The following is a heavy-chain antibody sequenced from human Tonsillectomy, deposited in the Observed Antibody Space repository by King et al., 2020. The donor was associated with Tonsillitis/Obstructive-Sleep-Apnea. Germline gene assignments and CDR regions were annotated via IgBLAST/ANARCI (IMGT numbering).Heavy chain of an antibody. Sequence: QLQESGPGLVKPSETLSLTCTVSGGSISNYYWSWIRPPPGKGLEWIGYISYSGSTNYNPSLKSRVTISVDTSKNQFSLKLSSVTAADTAVYYCARESYDFWSGYSRSWFDPWGQGTLVTVSS. CDR2: ISYSGST. CDR1: GGSISNYY. CDR3: ARESYDFWSGYSRSWFDP. V-gene: IGHV4-59*01. J-gene: IGHJ5*02. D-gene: IGHD3-3*01.